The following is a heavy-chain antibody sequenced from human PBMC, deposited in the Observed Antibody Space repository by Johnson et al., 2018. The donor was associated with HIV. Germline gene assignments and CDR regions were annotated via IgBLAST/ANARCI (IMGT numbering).Heavy chain of an antibody. CDR1: GFRFSNYA. J-gene: IGHJ3*02. V-gene: IGHV3-30*04. D-gene: IGHD6-25*01. CDR3: ALKAAFNDAFDI. CDR2: ISYDGSNK. Sequence: QVQLVESGGGVVQPGRSLRLSCAASGFRFSNYALHWVRQTPGKGLEWVALISYDGSNKYHADSVKGRFTISRDNSKNTLYLQMNSLRPEDTAAYYCALKAAFNDAFDIWGQGTMVTVSS.